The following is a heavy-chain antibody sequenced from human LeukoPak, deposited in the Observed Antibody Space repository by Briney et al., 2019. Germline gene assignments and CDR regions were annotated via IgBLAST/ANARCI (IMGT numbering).Heavy chain of an antibody. J-gene: IGHJ4*02. D-gene: IGHD3-22*01. Sequence: SGTLSLTCAVSGGSISRSNWWTWARPPPGKGLEWIGEIYHSGSTNYNPSLKSRVTTSAEKTKHQFSLKLSSVTAADTAVYYCASLSYYYDSSGYGLPIPFDYWGQGTLVTASS. CDR3: ASLSYYYDSSGYGLPIPFDY. V-gene: IGHV4-4*02. CDR2: IYHSGST. CDR1: GGSISRSNW.